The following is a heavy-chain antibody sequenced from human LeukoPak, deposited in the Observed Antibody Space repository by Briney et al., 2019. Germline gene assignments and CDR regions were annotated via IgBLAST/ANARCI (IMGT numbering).Heavy chain of an antibody. V-gene: IGHV3-48*03. CDR3: ARDGRRGVVMQGGYFDY. CDR2: ISSSGSTI. J-gene: IGHJ4*02. D-gene: IGHD4-23*01. CDR1: GFTFSSYE. Sequence: GGSLRLSCAASGFTFSSYEMNWVRQAPGKGLEWVSYISSSGSTIYYADSVKGRFTISRDNAKNSLYLQMNSLRVEDTAVYYCARDGRRGVVMQGGYFDYWGQGTLVTVSS.